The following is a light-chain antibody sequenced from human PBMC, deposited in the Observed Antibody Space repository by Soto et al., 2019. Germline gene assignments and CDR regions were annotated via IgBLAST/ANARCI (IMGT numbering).Light chain of an antibody. CDR2: GAS. J-gene: IGKJ1*01. Sequence: EIVMTQSPDTLSVSPGERATLSCRASQSVSTKLAWYQQKPGQGPSLLIYGASTRATGIPARFSGSGSGTEFTLTISSLQSEDFAVYYCQHYCTWPWTFGRGTKVEIK. V-gene: IGKV3-15*01. CDR3: QHYCTWPWT. CDR1: QSVSTK.